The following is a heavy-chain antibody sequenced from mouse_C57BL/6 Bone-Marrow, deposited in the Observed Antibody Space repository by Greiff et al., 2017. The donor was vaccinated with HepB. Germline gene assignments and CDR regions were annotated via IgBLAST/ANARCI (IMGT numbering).Heavy chain of an antibody. CDR3: ASAYYSNWFAY. D-gene: IGHD2-5*01. Sequence: VQLQQPGAELVRPGSSVKLSCKASGYTFTSYWMDWVKQRPGQGLEWIGNIYPSDSETHYNQKFKDKATLTVDKSSSTAYMQLSSLTSEDSAVYYCASAYYSNWFAYWGQGTLVTVSA. V-gene: IGHV1-61*01. J-gene: IGHJ3*01. CDR2: IYPSDSET. CDR1: GYTFTSYW.